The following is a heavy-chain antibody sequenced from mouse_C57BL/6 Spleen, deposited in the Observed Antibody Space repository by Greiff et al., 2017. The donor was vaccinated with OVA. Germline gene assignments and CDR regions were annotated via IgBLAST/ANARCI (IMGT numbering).Heavy chain of an antibody. CDR1: GYAFSSSW. J-gene: IGHJ3*01. CDR3: ARGDYDGGFAY. CDR2: IYPGDGDT. V-gene: IGHV1-80*01. D-gene: IGHD2-4*01. Sequence: QVQLQQSGAELVKPGASVTLSCKASGYAFSSSWLNWVKQRPGKGLEWIGPIYPGDGDTNYNRKFKGKAILTADNSSSTAYMQLSSLTSEDSAVYFWARGDYDGGFAYWGQGTLVTVSA.